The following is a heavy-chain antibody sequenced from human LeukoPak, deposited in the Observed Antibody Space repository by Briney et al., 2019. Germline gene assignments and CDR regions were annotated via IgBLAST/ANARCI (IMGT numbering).Heavy chain of an antibody. J-gene: IGHJ6*02. CDR2: ISGSGGST. V-gene: IGHV3-23*01. D-gene: IGHD6-13*01. Sequence: PGGSLRLSCAASGFTFSSYAMSWVRQAPGKGLEWVSAISGSGGSTYYADSVKGRFTISRDNSKNTLYLQMNSLRAEDTAVYYCAKDAARVDYYYHGMDVWGQGTTVTVSS. CDR3: AKDAARVDYYYHGMDV. CDR1: GFTFSSYA.